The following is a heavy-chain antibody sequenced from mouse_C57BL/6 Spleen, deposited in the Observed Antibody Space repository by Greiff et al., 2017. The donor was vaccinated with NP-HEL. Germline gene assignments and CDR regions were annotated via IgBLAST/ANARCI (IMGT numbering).Heavy chain of an antibody. CDR1: GFTFSSYA. Sequence: EVKLMESGGGLVKPGGSLKLSCAASGFTFSSYAMSWVRQTPEKRLEWVATISDGGSYTYYPDNVKGRFTISRDNAKNNLYLQMSHLKSEDTALYYCATFYEGYYAMDYWGQGTSVTVSS. J-gene: IGHJ4*01. CDR2: ISDGGSYT. D-gene: IGHD2-3*01. V-gene: IGHV5-4*03. CDR3: ATFYEGYYAMDY.